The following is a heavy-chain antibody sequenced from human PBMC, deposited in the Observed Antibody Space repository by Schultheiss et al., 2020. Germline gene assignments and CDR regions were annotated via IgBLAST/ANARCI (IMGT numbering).Heavy chain of an antibody. D-gene: IGHD1-20*01. CDR1: GFTFSDHY. CDR2: IYSGGST. Sequence: GGSLRLSCAASGFTFSDHYMSWVRQAPGKGLEWVSVIYSGGSTYYADSVKGRFTISRDNSKNTLYLQMNSLRAEDTAVYYCASSNWNYVDYWGQGTLVTVSS. V-gene: IGHV3-53*01. CDR3: ASSNWNYVDY. J-gene: IGHJ4*02.